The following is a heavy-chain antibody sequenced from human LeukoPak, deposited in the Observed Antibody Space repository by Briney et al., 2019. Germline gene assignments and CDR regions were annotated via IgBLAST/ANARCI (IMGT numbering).Heavy chain of an antibody. J-gene: IGHJ6*03. D-gene: IGHD3-10*01. V-gene: IGHV1-46*01. CDR1: GYTFTGYY. CDR3: AKGPSITMIRGGQWYYYMDV. Sequence: ASVKVSCKASGYTFTGYYIHWVRQAPGQGLEWMGLINPSGGSTNYAQKFQGRVTMTRDTSTSTVYMELSSLRSEDTAVYYCAKGPSITMIRGGQWYYYMDVWGKGTTVTISS. CDR2: INPSGGST.